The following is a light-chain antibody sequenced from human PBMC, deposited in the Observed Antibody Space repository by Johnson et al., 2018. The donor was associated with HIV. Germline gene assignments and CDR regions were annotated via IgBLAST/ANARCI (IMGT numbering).Light chain of an antibody. CDR3: GTCDSSLNV. V-gene: IGLV1-51*01. Sequence: QSILTQPPSVSAAPGQKVTISCSGSSSNIGNNYVSWYQQVPGTAPKLLIYDNNKRPSGIPDRFSGSKSGTSATLGITGLQTGDEADYYCGTCDSSLNVFGTGTKVTVL. CDR1: SSNIGNNY. CDR2: DNN. J-gene: IGLJ1*01.